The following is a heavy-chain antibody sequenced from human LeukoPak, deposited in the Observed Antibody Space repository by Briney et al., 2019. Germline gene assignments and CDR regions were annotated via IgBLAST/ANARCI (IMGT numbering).Heavy chain of an antibody. CDR3: AKGLMYSSGWYFDY. CDR2: ISGNGALT. J-gene: IGHJ4*02. V-gene: IGHV3-23*01. D-gene: IGHD6-19*01. CDR1: GFTFSSYG. Sequence: GGSLRLSCAASGFTFSSYGMSWVRQAPGKGLEWVSAISGNGALTYYADSVKGRFTISRDNSKNTLYLQMNSLRAEDTAVYYCAKGLMYSSGWYFDYWGQGTLVTVTS.